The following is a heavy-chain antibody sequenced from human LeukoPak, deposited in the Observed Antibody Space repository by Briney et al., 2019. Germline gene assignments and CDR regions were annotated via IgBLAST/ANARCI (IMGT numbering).Heavy chain of an antibody. Sequence: SETLSLTCTVSGGSMTSHYWSWLRQSPGKGLEWLGYMYNSESRNDNPSLKSRVTISLDTSKNQFYLILSSVTAADTAVYYCARGWPDGSGYYRDAFDIWGQGTMVTVSS. CDR1: GGSMTSHY. CDR2: MYNSESR. CDR3: ARGWPDGSGYYRDAFDI. D-gene: IGHD3-22*01. V-gene: IGHV4-59*11. J-gene: IGHJ3*02.